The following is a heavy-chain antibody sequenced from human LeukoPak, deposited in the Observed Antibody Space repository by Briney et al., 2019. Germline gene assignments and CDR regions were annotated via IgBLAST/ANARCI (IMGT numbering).Heavy chain of an antibody. CDR1: GYTFTSYG. V-gene: IGHV1-18*01. CDR3: ARQVDTTMALPDY. Sequence: ASVKVSCKASGYTFTSYGISWVRQAPGQGLEWMGWISGYNGNTNYAQKLQGRVTMTTDTSTSTAHMELRSLISDDTAIYYCARQVDTTMALPDYWGQGTLVTVSS. J-gene: IGHJ4*02. D-gene: IGHD5-18*01. CDR2: ISGYNGNT.